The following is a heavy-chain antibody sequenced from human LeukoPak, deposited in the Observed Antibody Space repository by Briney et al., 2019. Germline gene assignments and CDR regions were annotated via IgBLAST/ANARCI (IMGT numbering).Heavy chain of an antibody. D-gene: IGHD3-22*01. Sequence: GGSLRLSCAASGFTFRNAWMNWVRQAPGKGLEWVAVISYDGSNKYYADSVKGRFTISRDNSKNTLYLQMNSLRAEDTAVYYCARDSTDYYDSSGYYWGPWFDPWGQGTLVTVSS. CDR3: ARDSTDYYDSSGYYWGPWFDP. CDR1: GFTFRNAW. V-gene: IGHV3-30-3*01. J-gene: IGHJ5*02. CDR2: ISYDGSNK.